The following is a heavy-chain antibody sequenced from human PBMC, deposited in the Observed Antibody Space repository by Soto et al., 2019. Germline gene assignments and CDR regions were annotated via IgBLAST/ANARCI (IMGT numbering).Heavy chain of an antibody. CDR2: IYYSGST. Sequence: SENLSLTCTVSGGSISSYYWSWIRQPPGKGLEWIGYIYYSGSTNYNPSLKSRVTISVDTSKNQFSLKLSSVTAADTAVYYCARGGSSSHGNDYWGQGTLVTVSS. CDR1: GGSISSYY. D-gene: IGHD2-15*01. J-gene: IGHJ4*02. CDR3: ARGGSSSHGNDY. V-gene: IGHV4-59*01.